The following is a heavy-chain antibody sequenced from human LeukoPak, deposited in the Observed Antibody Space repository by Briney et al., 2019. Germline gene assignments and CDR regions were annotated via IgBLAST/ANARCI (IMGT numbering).Heavy chain of an antibody. Sequence: GGSLRLSCSASGFTFSGHGMHWDRQAPGKGREWVAVIRYDGSNEYHADSGKGRLTISRDNSEDTLYLQMSSLRAEDTAVFYCARITENFYEIYYWGQGTLVTVSS. D-gene: IGHD3-9*01. J-gene: IGHJ4*02. CDR2: IRYDGSNE. V-gene: IGHV3-33*01. CDR1: GFTFSGHG. CDR3: ARITENFYEIYY.